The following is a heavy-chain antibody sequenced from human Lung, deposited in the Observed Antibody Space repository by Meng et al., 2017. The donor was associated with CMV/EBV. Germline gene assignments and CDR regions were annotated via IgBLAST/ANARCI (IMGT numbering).Heavy chain of an antibody. D-gene: IGHD2-2*01. Sequence: SAXISXXASGGTFSSYAISCVRHAPGQGLEWMGGIIPIFGTANYAQKFQGRVTITTDESTSTAYMELSSLRSEDTDVYYCARGSSSTSWEFDYWGQGTLVTVSS. V-gene: IGHV1-69*05. CDR2: IIPIFGTA. J-gene: IGHJ4*02. CDR1: GGTFSSYA. CDR3: ARGSSSTSWEFDY.